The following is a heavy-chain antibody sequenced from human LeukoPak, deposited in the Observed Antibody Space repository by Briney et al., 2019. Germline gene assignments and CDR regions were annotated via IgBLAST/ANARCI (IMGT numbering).Heavy chain of an antibody. J-gene: IGHJ4*02. CDR1: GYSFTSYW. CDR3: ASQLCSSGWVDY. Sequence: GESLKISCKGSGYSFTSYWISWVRQMPGKGLEWMGRIDPSDSYTNYSPSFQGHVTISADKSISTAYLQWSSLKASDTAMYYCASQLCSSGWVDYWGQGTLITVSS. CDR2: IDPSDSYT. V-gene: IGHV5-10-1*01. D-gene: IGHD6-19*01.